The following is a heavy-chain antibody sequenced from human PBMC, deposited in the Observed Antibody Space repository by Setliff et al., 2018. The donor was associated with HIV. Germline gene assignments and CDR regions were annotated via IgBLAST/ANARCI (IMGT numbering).Heavy chain of an antibody. CDR3: TTGPYNGYSY. CDR2: IKPDGSVK. D-gene: IGHD5-12*01. Sequence: GGSLRLSCAGSGFTFSSYWMSWVRQAPGKGLEWVANIKPDGSVKSYGDSVKGRFTISRDNAKNMVYLQMNSLRVEDTAIYYCTTGPYNGYSYWGQGTLVTVSS. V-gene: IGHV3-7*01. J-gene: IGHJ4*02. CDR1: GFTFSSYW.